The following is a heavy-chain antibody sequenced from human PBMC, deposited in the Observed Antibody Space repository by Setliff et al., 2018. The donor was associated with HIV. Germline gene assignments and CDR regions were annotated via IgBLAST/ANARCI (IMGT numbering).Heavy chain of an antibody. CDR2: LSGSGGST. Sequence: GESLKISCAASGFTFSSYAMSWVRQAPGKGLEWVAALSGSGGSTFYADSVKGRFTIPRDNSKNMLYLQMNSLTTEDTAVYYCAKPATVVTSYYFDSWGQGTQVTVSS. J-gene: IGHJ4*02. CDR3: AKPATVVTSYYFDS. D-gene: IGHD4-17*01. V-gene: IGHV3-23*01. CDR1: GFTFSSYA.